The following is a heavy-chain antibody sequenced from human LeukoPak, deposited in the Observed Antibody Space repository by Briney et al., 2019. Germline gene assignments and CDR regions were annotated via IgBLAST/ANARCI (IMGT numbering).Heavy chain of an antibody. CDR1: GGSFSGYY. CDR3: AKVDYYDSSGNYPNWFDP. J-gene: IGHJ5*02. V-gene: IGHV3-23*01. D-gene: IGHD3-22*01. Sequence: PSETLSLTCAVYGGSFSGYYWSWIRQPPGKGLEWVSTISDSGGSTYYADSLKGRFTISRDNYKNTLYLQMNSPRAEDTAVYYCAKVDYYDSSGNYPNWFDPWGQGTLVTVSS. CDR2: ISDSGGST.